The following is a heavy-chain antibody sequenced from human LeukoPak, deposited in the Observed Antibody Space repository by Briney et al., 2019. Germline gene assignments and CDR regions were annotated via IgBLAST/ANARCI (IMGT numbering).Heavy chain of an antibody. Sequence: PGGSLRLSCAAAGFTFSSNGTHWVRQAPGKGLEWVAVISYEGSNKYYADSVKGRFTISRDDSKNTLYLQMNSLRAEDTAVYHCAKDLGWTPDGDSFDIWGQWTMVTVSS. J-gene: IGHJ3*02. CDR3: AKDLGWTPDGDSFDI. D-gene: IGHD4-23*01. CDR2: ISYEGSNK. CDR1: GFTFSSNG. V-gene: IGHV3-30*18.